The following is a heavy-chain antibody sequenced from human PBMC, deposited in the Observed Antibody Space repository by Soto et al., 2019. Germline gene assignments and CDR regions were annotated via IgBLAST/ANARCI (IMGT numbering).Heavy chain of an antibody. CDR2: IIPILGIA. CDR1: GGTFSSYT. CDR3: ARGQYSGYEDYYYYYMDV. Sequence: QVQLVQSGAEVKKPGSSLKVSCKASGGTFSSYTISWVRQAPGQGLEWMGRIIPILGIATYAQKFQGRVTITADKSTSTAYMELSSLRSEDTAVYYCARGQYSGYEDYYYYYMDVWGKGTTVTVSS. J-gene: IGHJ6*03. V-gene: IGHV1-69*02. D-gene: IGHD5-12*01.